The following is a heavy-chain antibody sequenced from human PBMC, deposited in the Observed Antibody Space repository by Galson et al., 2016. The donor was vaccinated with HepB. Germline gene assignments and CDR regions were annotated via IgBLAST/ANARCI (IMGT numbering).Heavy chain of an antibody. V-gene: IGHV1-46*01. CDR1: GYTFTSSY. J-gene: IGHJ6*02. CDR2: INPSDGGT. Sequence: SVKVSCKASGYTFTSSYMHWVRQAPGQGLEWMGRINPSDGGTSYAQKFQGRVTMTRDTSTSTVYMEVSSLRSEDTAVYYCARNLYSDTSGYEVNYYGLDVWGQGTTVTVSS. D-gene: IGHD3-22*01. CDR3: ARNLYSDTSGYEVNYYGLDV.